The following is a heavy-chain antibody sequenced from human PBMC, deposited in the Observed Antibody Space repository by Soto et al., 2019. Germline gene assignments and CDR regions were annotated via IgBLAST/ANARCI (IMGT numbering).Heavy chain of an antibody. D-gene: IGHD3-10*01. J-gene: IGHJ6*02. CDR2: IYYSGST. V-gene: IGHV4-39*01. CDR3: GGGYYYYGMDV. Sequence: PSETLSLTCTVSGGSISSSSYYWGWIRQPPGKGLEWIGSIYYSGSTYYNPSLQSRVTISVDTSKNQFSLKLSSVTAADTAVYYCGGGYYYYGMDVWGQGTTVTVSS. CDR1: GGSISSSSYY.